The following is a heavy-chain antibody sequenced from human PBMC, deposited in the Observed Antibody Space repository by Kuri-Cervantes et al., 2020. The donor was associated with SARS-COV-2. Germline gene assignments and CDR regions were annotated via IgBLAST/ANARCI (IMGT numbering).Heavy chain of an antibody. CDR2: ISSSSYI. CDR1: GFTFSSYA. CDR3: ARDLYDSSGYPYYFDY. Sequence: GESLKISCAASGFTFSSYAMSWVRQAPGKGLEWVSSISSSSYIYYADSVKGRFTTSRDNAKNSLYLQMNSLRAEDTAVYYCARDLYDSSGYPYYFDYWGQGTLVTVSS. D-gene: IGHD3-22*01. J-gene: IGHJ4*02. V-gene: IGHV3-21*01.